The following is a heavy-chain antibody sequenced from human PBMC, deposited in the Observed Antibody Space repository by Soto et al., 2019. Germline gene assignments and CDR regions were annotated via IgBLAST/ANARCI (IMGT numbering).Heavy chain of an antibody. CDR3: ARPGTTGFYYYYGMDV. V-gene: IGHV3-30-3*01. Sequence: PGGSLRLSCAASGFTFSSYAMHWVRQAPGKGLEWVAVISYDGSNKYYADSVKGRFTISRDNSKNTLYLQMNSLRAEDTAVYYYARPGTTGFYYYYGMDVWGQGTTVTVSS. D-gene: IGHD1-1*01. CDR2: ISYDGSNK. CDR1: GFTFSSYA. J-gene: IGHJ6*02.